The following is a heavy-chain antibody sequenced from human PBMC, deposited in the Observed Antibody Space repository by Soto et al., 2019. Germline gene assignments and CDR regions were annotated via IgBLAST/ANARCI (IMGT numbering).Heavy chain of an antibody. J-gene: IGHJ4*02. V-gene: IGHV3-11*05. CDR1: GFTFSDHY. CDR2: ISTSSSYT. CDR3: ARLRLTGYFDY. Sequence: QVQLVESGGGLVKPGGSLRLSCVASGFTFSDHYMTWFRHAPGKGLEWLSYISTSSSYTNYSDSVKGRFTISRDNAMNSLYLQMNSLRAEDTAVYYCARLRLTGYFDYWGQGTLVTVSS.